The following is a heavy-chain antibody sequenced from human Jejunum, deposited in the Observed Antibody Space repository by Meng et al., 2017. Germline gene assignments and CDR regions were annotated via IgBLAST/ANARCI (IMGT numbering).Heavy chain of an antibody. D-gene: IGHD2-2*02. Sequence: GESLKISCVASGFTVSDHYMDWFRQAPGKGLEWLGRSRNKANSYSTEYAASVKGRFTISRDDSHSSLYLQMDSLKTEDTAAYLCARDISGYTRRGSSAFDIWGQGTMVTVSS. J-gene: IGHJ3*02. CDR2: SRNKANSYST. CDR3: ARDISGYTRRGSSAFDI. CDR1: GFTVSDHY. V-gene: IGHV3-72*01.